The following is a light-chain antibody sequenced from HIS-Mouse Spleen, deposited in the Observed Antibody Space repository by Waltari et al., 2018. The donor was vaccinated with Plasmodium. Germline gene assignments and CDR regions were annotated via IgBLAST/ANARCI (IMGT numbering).Light chain of an antibody. J-gene: IGKJ5*01. Sequence: IVITQSPTTLSVSPGERATLLRRACQGGSSNLAWYQQKPGQAPRLLIYGASTRATGIPARFSGSGSETEFTLTTSSMQSEDCAVYYGQKYNNWPTFGQGTRVEIK. CDR3: QKYNNWPT. CDR2: GAS. CDR1: QGGSSN. V-gene: IGKV3-15*01.